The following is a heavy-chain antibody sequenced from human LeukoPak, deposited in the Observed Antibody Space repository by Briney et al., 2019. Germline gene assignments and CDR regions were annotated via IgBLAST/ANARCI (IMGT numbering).Heavy chain of an antibody. CDR1: GFTFSSYS. CDR2: ISSSSSTI. Sequence: PGGSLRLSCAASGFTFSSYSMNWARQAPGKGLEWVSYISSSSSTIYYADSVKGRFTISRDNAKNSLFLQMNSLRVEDTAVYYCARDNLVGDIALWFDPWGQGTLVTVSS. J-gene: IGHJ5*02. D-gene: IGHD3-16*02. V-gene: IGHV3-48*04. CDR3: ARDNLVGDIALWFDP.